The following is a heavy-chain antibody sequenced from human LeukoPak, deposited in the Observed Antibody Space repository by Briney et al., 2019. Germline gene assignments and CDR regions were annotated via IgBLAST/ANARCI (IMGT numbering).Heavy chain of an antibody. Sequence: GGSLRLSCEASGFTFSSYAIRWVRQAPGTGLEWVSSIPGSGGATYYADSVRGRFSISRDSSKNTVYLQMNSLRDEDTAVYYCARARPWDSSRSYYFGMDIWGHGTTVTVSS. CDR3: ARARPWDSSRSYYFGMDI. D-gene: IGHD3-22*01. V-gene: IGHV3-23*01. J-gene: IGHJ6*02. CDR2: IPGSGGAT. CDR1: GFTFSSYA.